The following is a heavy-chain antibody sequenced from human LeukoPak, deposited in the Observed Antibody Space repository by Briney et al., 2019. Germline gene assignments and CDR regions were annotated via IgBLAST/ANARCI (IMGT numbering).Heavy chain of an antibody. D-gene: IGHD3-10*01. Sequence: LSLTCTVSGGSISNYYWNWIRQAPGKGLEWVSYISSSGSTIYYADSVKGRFTISRDNAKNSLYLQMNSLRAEDTAVYYCARSPYYHNAFDIWGQGTMVTVSS. CDR1: GGSISNYY. CDR2: ISSSGSTI. V-gene: IGHV3-11*04. J-gene: IGHJ3*02. CDR3: ARSPYYHNAFDI.